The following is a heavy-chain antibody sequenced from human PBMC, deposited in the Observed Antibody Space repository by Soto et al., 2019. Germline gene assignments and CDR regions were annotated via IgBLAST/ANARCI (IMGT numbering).Heavy chain of an antibody. CDR3: ARVFQNRIEARHNYYGMDV. V-gene: IGHV4-34*01. CDR2: INHSGSI. CDR1: GGSFSDCY. J-gene: IGHJ6*02. D-gene: IGHD6-6*01. Sequence: PSGNLSLTCAVYGGSFSDCYWSWIRQPPGKGLEWIGEINHSGSINYNPSLKSRVKISVDTSKKQFSLNLSSVTAADTAVYYCARVFQNRIEARHNYYGMDVLCQCTTGT.